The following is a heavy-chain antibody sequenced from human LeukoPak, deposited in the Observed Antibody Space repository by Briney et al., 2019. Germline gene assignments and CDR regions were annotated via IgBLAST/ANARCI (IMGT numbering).Heavy chain of an antibody. CDR3: ERHRGYCSSTSCSYNWFDP. J-gene: IGHJ5*02. CDR2: IYYSGST. CDR1: GGSISSYY. V-gene: IGHV4-59*08. Sequence: SETLSLTCTVSGGSISSYYWTWIRQAPGKGLEWIGDIYYSGSTKYNPSLKSRVSMSVDTSKNRFSLKLSSVTAADTAVYYCERHRGYCSSTSCSYNWFDPWGQGTLVTVSS. D-gene: IGHD2-2*03.